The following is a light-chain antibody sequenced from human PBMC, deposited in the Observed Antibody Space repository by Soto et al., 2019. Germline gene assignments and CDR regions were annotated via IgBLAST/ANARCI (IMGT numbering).Light chain of an antibody. CDR1: LDIRSA. J-gene: IGKJ4*01. CDR2: DAS. Sequence: IQLTQSPSSLSASVGDRVTITCRAGLDIRSALAWYQQKPGKAPKLLLYDASSFDAGVPSRFSGSGSGTDFTLSITSLRPEDFATYYCQQFNDFPLTFGVGTKVQIK. V-gene: IGKV1D-13*01. CDR3: QQFNDFPLT.